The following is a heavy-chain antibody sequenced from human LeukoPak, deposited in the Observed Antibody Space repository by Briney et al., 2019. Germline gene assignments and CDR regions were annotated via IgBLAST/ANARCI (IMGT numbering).Heavy chain of an antibody. CDR3: ATATRRYYYYYGMDV. V-gene: IGHV5-51*01. D-gene: IGHD1-26*01. Sequence: GESLKISCKGSGYSFTSYWIGWVRQMPGKGLEWMGIIYPGDSDTRYSPSFQGQVTISADKSISTAYLQWSSLKASATAMYYCATATRRYYYYYGMDVWGQGTTVTVSS. CDR1: GYSFTSYW. J-gene: IGHJ6*02. CDR2: IYPGDSDT.